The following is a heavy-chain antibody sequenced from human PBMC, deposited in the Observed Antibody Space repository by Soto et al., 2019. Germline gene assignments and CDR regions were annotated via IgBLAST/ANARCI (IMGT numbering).Heavy chain of an antibody. Sequence: SETLSLTCSVSGGSVRAGSYHWSWIRQPPGKGLEWIGFIPNNGSPDYNPSLKSRVVVSIDRSKNQFSLKVNSVTAADTAVYFCARIGWGGDSWGQGTTVTLSS. CDR3: ARIGWGGDS. V-gene: IGHV4-61*01. CDR1: GGSVRAGSYH. D-gene: IGHD7-27*01. J-gene: IGHJ4*02. CDR2: IPNNGSP.